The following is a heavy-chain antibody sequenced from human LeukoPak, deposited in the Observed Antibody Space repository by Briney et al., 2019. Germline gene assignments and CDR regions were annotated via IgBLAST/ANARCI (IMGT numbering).Heavy chain of an antibody. D-gene: IGHD1-26*01. CDR3: ARESQWELLNPHYYYYGMDV. CDR2: IIPIFGTA. V-gene: IGHV1-69*13. J-gene: IGHJ6*02. Sequence: SVKVSCKDSGGTFSSYAISWVRQAPGQGLEWMGGIIPIFGTANYAQKFQGRVTITADESTSTAYMELSSLRSEDTAVYYCARESQWELLNPHYYYYGMDVWGQGTTVTVSS. CDR1: GGTFSSYA.